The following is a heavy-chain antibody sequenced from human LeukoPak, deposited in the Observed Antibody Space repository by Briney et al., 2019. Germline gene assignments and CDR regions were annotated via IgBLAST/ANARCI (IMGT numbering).Heavy chain of an antibody. V-gene: IGHV3-21*01. J-gene: IGHJ3*02. CDR2: ISSSSSYI. CDR1: GFTFSSYS. CDR3: ARTYSSGWMRGDAFDI. Sequence: TGGSLRLSCAASGFTFSSYSMNWVRQAPGKGLEWVSSISSSSSYIYYADSVKGRFTISRDNAKNSLYLQMNSLRAEDTAVYYCARTYSSGWMRGDAFDIWGQGTMGTVSS. D-gene: IGHD6-19*01.